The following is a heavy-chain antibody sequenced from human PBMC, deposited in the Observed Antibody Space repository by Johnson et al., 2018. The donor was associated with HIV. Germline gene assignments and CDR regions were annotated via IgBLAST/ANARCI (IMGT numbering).Heavy chain of an antibody. Sequence: VQLVESGGGLVQPGGSLRLSCVASELTSSNYAISWVRQAPGQGLEWVPAISARGRDIYYGDSVKGRFTISRDNSKNTLYLQMNSLRAEDTAVYYCAKGPWDLPHAFNIWGRGTMVIVSS. CDR3: AKGPWDLPHAFNI. V-gene: IGHV3-23*04. CDR1: ELTSSNYA. CDR2: ISARGRDI. D-gene: IGHD1-26*01. J-gene: IGHJ3*02.